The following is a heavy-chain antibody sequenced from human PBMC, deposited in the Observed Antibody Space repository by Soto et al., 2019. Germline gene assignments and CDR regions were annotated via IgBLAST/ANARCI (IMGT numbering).Heavy chain of an antibody. J-gene: IGHJ1*01. D-gene: IGHD3-16*02. V-gene: IGHV3-23*01. CDR2: ISGSDGKT. Sequence: GGSLRLACASCWCSFVSYALTWVRQAPGKGLEWVSTISGSDGKTFYADSVKGRFSISRDTSQSTLYLQMNSLRADDTAMYYCARWSYLYYWVQSAWLPVSS. CDR1: WCSFVSYA. CDR3: ARWSYLYY.